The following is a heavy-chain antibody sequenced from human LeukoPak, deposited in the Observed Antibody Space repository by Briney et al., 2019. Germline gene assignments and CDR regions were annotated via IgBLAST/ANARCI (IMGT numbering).Heavy chain of an antibody. D-gene: IGHD3-3*01. Sequence: GGSLSLSCVASGFTSSTYAMSWVRQAPGKGLEWVSSISGSGGSTYYAEFVKGRSTISRDNSKNTLYLQMNSLRAEDTAVYYCAKGGQRYDFWRFDYWGQGTLVTVSS. V-gene: IGHV3-23*01. CDR2: ISGSGGST. J-gene: IGHJ4*02. CDR1: GFTSSTYA. CDR3: AKGGQRYDFWRFDY.